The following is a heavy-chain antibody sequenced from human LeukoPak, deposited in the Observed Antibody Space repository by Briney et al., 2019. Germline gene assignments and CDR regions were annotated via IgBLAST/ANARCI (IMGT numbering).Heavy chain of an antibody. V-gene: IGHV3-21*01. J-gene: IGHJ4*02. Sequence: PGGSLRLSCAASGFTFSSYSMNWVRQAPGKGLEWVSSISSSSSYIYYADSVKGRFTIPRDNAKNSLYLQMNSLRAEDTAVYYCAMTYYYDSSDATPFDYWGQGTLVTVSS. D-gene: IGHD3-22*01. CDR1: GFTFSSYS. CDR3: AMTYYYDSSDATPFDY. CDR2: ISSSSSYI.